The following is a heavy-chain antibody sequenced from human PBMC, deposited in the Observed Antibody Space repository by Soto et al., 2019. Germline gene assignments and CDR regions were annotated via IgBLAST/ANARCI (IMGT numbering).Heavy chain of an antibody. CDR3: AKSLIAPRPTVFPAAY. CDR2: ISGSGGST. Sequence: EVQLLESGGGLVQPGGSLRLSCVASGFTFSTYAMSWARQAPGKGLEWVSAISGSGGSTHYADSVKGRFTIARDNAKNALYRQMNSLRAEDTAVYYCAKSLIAPRPTVFPAAYWGQGTLVTVSS. D-gene: IGHD6-6*01. V-gene: IGHV3-23*01. CDR1: GFTFSTYA. J-gene: IGHJ4*02.